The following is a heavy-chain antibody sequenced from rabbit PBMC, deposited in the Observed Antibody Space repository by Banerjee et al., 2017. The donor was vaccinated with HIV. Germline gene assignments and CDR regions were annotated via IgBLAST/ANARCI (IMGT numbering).Heavy chain of an antibody. CDR3: ARYDGGSGYFKL. Sequence: QEQLEESGGDLVKPEGSLTLTCTASGFSFSSKCVMCWVRQAPGKGLEWIGCINTNSGNTVYASWAKGRFTISKTSSTTVPLQMTSLTAADTATYFCARYDGGSGYFKLWGPGTPRHRL. J-gene: IGHJ4*01. CDR2: INTNSGNT. CDR1: GFSFSSKCV. D-gene: IGHD1-1*01. V-gene: IGHV1S45*01.